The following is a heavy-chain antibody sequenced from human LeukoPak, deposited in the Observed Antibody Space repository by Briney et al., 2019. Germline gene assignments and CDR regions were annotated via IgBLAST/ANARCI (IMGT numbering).Heavy chain of an antibody. D-gene: IGHD2-2*02. J-gene: IGHJ4*02. CDR2: INPNSGGT. CDR1: GYTFTGYY. V-gene: IGHV1-2*02. CDR3: ARTGMGGKLGYCSSTSCYTLPYYFDY. Sequence: ASVKVSCKASGYTFTGYYMHWVRQAPGQGLEWMGWINPNSGGTNYAQKFQGRVTMTRDTSISTAYMELSRLRSDDTAVYYCARTGMGGKLGYCSSTSCYTLPYYFDYWGQGTLVTVSS.